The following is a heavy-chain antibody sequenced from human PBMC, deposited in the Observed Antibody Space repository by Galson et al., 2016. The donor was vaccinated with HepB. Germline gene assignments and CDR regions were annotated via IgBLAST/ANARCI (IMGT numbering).Heavy chain of an antibody. Sequence: SLRLSCAASGDTFSRYAMHWVRQAPGKGLEWVALIWNDGSYKNYADSVKGRFTISRDNSKNALSLQMNSLRAEDTAVYYCAREGTNIAVAATALDYWAREPWSPSPQ. CDR2: IWNDGSYK. CDR1: GDTFSRYA. V-gene: IGHV3-33*08. D-gene: IGHD6-19*01. CDR3: AREGTNIAVAATALDY. J-gene: IGHJ4*02.